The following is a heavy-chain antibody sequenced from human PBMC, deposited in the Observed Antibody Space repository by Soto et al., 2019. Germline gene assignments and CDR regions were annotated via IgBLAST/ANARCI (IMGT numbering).Heavy chain of an antibody. CDR3: ARKISAYYDFWSGYLPADY. CDR2: MNPNSGNT. J-gene: IGHJ4*02. CDR1: GYTFTSYD. Sequence: ASVKVSCKASGYTFTSYDINWVRQATGQGLEWMGWMNPNSGNTGYAQKFQGRVTMTRNTSISTAYMELSSLRSEDTAVYYCARKISAYYDFWSGYLPADYWGQGTLVTVSS. D-gene: IGHD3-3*01. V-gene: IGHV1-8*01.